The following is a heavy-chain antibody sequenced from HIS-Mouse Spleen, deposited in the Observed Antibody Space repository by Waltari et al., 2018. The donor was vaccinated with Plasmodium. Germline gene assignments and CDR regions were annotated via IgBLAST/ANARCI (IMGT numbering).Heavy chain of an antibody. D-gene: IGHD3-16*01. Sequence: QVQLVESGAGVVQHGRSLRLPCASSGFTFSSYGMHWVRQAPGKGLEWVAVISYDGSNKYYADSVKGRFTISRDNSKNTLYLQMNSLRAEDTAVYYCAKAQGVINFDYWGQGTLVTVSS. CDR2: ISYDGSNK. CDR3: AKAQGVINFDY. J-gene: IGHJ4*02. V-gene: IGHV3-30*18. CDR1: GFTFSSYG.